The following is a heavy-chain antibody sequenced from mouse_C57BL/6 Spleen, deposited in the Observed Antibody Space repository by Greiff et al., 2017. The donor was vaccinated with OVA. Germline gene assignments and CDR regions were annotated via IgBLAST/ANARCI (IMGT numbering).Heavy chain of an antibody. V-gene: IGHV1-26*01. CDR3: ASYDGYYEYDMDD. Sequence: VQLQQSGPELVKPGASVKISCKASGYTFTDSYMNWVKQSPGKSLEWIGDINPNNGGTSYNQKFKGKATLTVDKSSSTAYMELRSLTSEDSAVYYSASYDGYYEYDMDDWGKGTSVTVSS. CDR2: INPNNGGT. CDR1: GYTFTDSY. J-gene: IGHJ4*01. D-gene: IGHD2-3*01.